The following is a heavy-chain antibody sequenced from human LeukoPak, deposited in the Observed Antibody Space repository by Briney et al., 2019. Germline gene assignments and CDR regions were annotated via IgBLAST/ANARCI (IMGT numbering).Heavy chain of an antibody. Sequence: ASVKVSCNASGYTFTDYYMHWVRQAPGQRLGWMGWVIPSSGGTTYAEKFQDRVAMSRDTYISTAYIEVTRLTSDETAVYYCAPFNQDQNMFDQWGQGTLVTVSS. CDR2: VIPSSGGT. D-gene: IGHD2/OR15-2a*01. CDR1: GYTFTDYY. CDR3: APFNQDQNMFDQ. J-gene: IGHJ4*02. V-gene: IGHV1-2*02.